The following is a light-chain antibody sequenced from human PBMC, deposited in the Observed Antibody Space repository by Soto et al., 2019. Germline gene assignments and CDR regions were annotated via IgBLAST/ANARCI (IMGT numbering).Light chain of an antibody. CDR2: DAS. V-gene: IGKV3-11*01. CDR1: QTFSGTS. J-gene: IGKJ1*01. CDR3: QQRSNWPRT. Sequence: IVLTQSAGTLSLSPGERATLSCRASQTFSGTSLAWYQHKPGQAPRLLIYDASNRATDIPARFSGSGSGTDFTLTISSLEPEDFAVYYCQQRSNWPRTFGQGTKVDIK.